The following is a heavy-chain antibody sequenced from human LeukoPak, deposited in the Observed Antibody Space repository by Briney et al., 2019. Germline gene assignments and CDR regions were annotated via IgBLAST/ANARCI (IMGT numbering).Heavy chain of an antibody. CDR3: ARGLYGSDSY. D-gene: IGHD6-19*01. V-gene: IGHV4-4*02. CDR1: GASVGSSNC. J-gene: IGHJ4*02. Sequence: SETLSLTCAVSGASVGSSNCWIWVRQPPKKGLEWIGEIHHSGSNNYNPSLKSRVTMSVDTSKIQISLRLSSVTAADTAVYYCARGLYGSDSYWGQGNLVTVSS. CDR2: IHHSGSN.